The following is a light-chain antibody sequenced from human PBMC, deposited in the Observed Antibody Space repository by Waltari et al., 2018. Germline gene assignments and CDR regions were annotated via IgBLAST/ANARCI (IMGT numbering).Light chain of an antibody. Sequence: QSALTQPASVSGSPGQSITISCAVSSSDVVAYNYVSWYQQHPGKAPRLIIYDVSNRPSGVSNRFSGSRSGNTASLTISGLQAEDEADYYCASYTTSDSYVFGTGTEVTVL. CDR2: DVS. V-gene: IGLV2-14*03. J-gene: IGLJ1*01. CDR3: ASYTTSDSYV. CDR1: SSDVVAYNY.